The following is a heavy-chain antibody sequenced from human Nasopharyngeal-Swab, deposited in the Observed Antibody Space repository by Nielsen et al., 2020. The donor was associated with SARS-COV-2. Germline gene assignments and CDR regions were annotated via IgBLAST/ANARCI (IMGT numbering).Heavy chain of an antibody. CDR2: INHSGST. J-gene: IGHJ4*02. V-gene: IGHV4-39*07. CDR1: GGSISSGGYY. CDR3: ARGTKVRGVKK. D-gene: IGHD3-10*01. Sequence: SETLSLTCTVSGGSISSGGYYWSWIRQHPGKGLEWIGEINHSGSTNYNPSLKSRVTISVDTSKNQFSLKLSSVTAADTAVYYCARGTKVRGVKKWGQGTLVTVSS.